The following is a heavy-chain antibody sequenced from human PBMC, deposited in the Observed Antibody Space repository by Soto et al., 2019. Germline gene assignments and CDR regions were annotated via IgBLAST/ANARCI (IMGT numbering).Heavy chain of an antibody. CDR2: IDPSDSYT. CDR3: ARQVLRFFEWFPPLGVDV. V-gene: IGHV5-10-1*01. D-gene: IGHD3-3*01. J-gene: IGHJ6*02. CDR1: GYSFTSYW. Sequence: GESLKISCKGSGYSFTSYWISWVRQMPGKGLEWMGRIDPSDSYTNYSPSFQGHVTISADKSISTAYLQWSSLKASDTAMYYCARQVLRFFEWFPPLGVDVWGQGTTVTVSS.